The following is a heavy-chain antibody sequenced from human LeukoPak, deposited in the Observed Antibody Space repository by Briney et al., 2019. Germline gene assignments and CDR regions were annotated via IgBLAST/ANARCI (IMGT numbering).Heavy chain of an antibody. CDR1: GFTFNTYS. D-gene: IGHD3-10*01. J-gene: IGHJ4*02. Sequence: GGSLRLSCAASGFTFNTYSMNWVRQAPGKGLGWVSSISSSSSNIYYADSVKGRFTISRDNAKTSLYLQMNSLRAEDTAVYYCARDLYGSGRYQRDYWGQGTLVTVSS. CDR3: ARDLYGSGRYQRDY. V-gene: IGHV3-21*01. CDR2: ISSSSSNI.